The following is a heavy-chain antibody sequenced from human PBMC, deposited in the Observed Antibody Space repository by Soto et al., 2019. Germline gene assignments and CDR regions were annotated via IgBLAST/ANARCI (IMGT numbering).Heavy chain of an antibody. V-gene: IGHV1-2*04. CDR3: ARELAGPYSMVRGVINWFDP. D-gene: IGHD3-10*01. CDR2: INPNSGGT. Sequence: ASVKVSCKASGYTFTGYYMHWVRQAPGQGLEWMGWINPNSGGTNYAQKFQGWVTMTRDTSVSTAYMELSRLRSDDTAVYYCARELAGPYSMVRGVINWFDPWGQGTLVTVSS. J-gene: IGHJ5*02. CDR1: GYTFTGYY.